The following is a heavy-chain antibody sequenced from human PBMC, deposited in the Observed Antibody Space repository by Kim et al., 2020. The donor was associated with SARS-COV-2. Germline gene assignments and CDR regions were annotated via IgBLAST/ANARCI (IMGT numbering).Heavy chain of an antibody. CDR1: GFTFSNYW. D-gene: IGHD6-13*01. CDR3: ARPRAAAAAVGMAV. J-gene: IGHJ6*02. CDR2: IKQDGSEK. V-gene: IGHV3-7*01. Sequence: GGSLRLSCAASGFTFSNYWMSWVRQAPGKGLEWVANIKQDGSEKYYVDSVKGRFTISRDNAKNSLYLQVNTLRAEDTAIYYCARPRAAAAAVGMAVWGQGTTVTVSS.